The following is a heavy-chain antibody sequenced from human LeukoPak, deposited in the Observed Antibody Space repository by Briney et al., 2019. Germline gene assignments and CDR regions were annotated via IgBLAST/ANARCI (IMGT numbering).Heavy chain of an antibody. CDR3: ARGTGYAVFDI. J-gene: IGHJ3*02. Sequence: GGSLRLSCAASGFTFSSYWMHWVRRAPGKGLVWVSRIKSDGSSTTYADSAKGRFTISRDNAKNTLYLQMNSLRAEDTAVYYCARGTGYAVFDIWGQGTVVTVSP. V-gene: IGHV3-74*01. D-gene: IGHD5-12*01. CDR2: IKSDGSST. CDR1: GFTFSSYW.